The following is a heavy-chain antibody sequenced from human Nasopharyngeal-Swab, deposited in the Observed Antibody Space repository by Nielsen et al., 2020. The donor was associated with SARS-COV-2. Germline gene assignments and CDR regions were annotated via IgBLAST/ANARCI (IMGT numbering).Heavy chain of an antibody. CDR1: GFTFSSYG. V-gene: IGHV3-33*01. Sequence: GESLKISCAASGFTFSSYGMHWVRQAPGKGLEWVAVIWYDGSNKYYADSVKGRFTISRDNSKNTLYLQMNSLRAEDTAVYYCARGIAAIAYWGQGTLVTVSS. CDR2: IWYDGSNK. CDR3: ARGIAAIAY. J-gene: IGHJ4*02. D-gene: IGHD6-13*01.